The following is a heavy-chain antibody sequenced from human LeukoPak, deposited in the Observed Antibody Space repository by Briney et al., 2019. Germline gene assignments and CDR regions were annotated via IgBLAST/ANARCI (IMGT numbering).Heavy chain of an antibody. J-gene: IGHJ4*02. D-gene: IGHD6-13*01. CDR3: AKEIAAIGLPAVDH. CDR2: ISSDGGT. V-gene: IGHV3-23*01. Sequence: PGGSLRLSCAASGFTFSNYAMSWVRQAPGKGLEWVSGISSDGGTFYPDSVKGRFTISRDNSKNTLYLQMNSLGVADTAIYYCAKEIAAIGLPAVDHWGQGTLVTVSS. CDR1: GFTFSNYA.